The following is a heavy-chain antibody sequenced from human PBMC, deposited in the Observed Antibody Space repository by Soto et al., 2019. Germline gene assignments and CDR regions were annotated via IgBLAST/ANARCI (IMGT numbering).Heavy chain of an antibody. Sequence: QLQLQESGSGLVKPSQTLSLTCAVSGGSISSGGYSWSWIRQPPGKGLEWIGYIYHSGSTYYNPSLKSRVTIPVDRSKNQFSLKLGSVTAADTAVYSCAGTFFGVVRGMDVWGQGTTVTVPS. CDR2: IYHSGST. V-gene: IGHV4-30-2*01. CDR1: GGSISSGGYS. CDR3: AGTFFGVVRGMDV. D-gene: IGHD3-3*01. J-gene: IGHJ6*02.